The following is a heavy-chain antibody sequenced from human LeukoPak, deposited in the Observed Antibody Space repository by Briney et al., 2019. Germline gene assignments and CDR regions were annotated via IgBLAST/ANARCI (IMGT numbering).Heavy chain of an antibody. CDR2: ISSSGSTI. D-gene: IGHD1-26*01. CDR1: GFTFSSYE. V-gene: IGHV3-48*03. Sequence: GGSLRLSCAASGFTFSSYEMNWVRQAPGEGLEWVSYISSSGSTIYYADSVKGRFTISRDNAKNSLYLQMNSLRAEDTAVYYCARDDRGATYFDYWGQGTLVTVSS. J-gene: IGHJ4*02. CDR3: ARDDRGATYFDY.